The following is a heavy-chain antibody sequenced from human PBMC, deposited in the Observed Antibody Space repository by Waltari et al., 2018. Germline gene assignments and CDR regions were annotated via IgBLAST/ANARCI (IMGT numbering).Heavy chain of an antibody. D-gene: IGHD1-26*01. CDR2: IYTSGST. Sequence: QVQLQESGPGLVKPSQTLSLTCTVSGGSIDSGSYYWSWIRQPAGKGLEWIGRIYTSGSTHSTPSLKSRVTISLDTSKNQFSLNLSSVTAADTAVYYCARGPLLSKVDYWCQGTLVTVSS. CDR3: ARGPLLSKVDY. J-gene: IGHJ4*02. CDR1: GGSIDSGSYY. V-gene: IGHV4-61*02.